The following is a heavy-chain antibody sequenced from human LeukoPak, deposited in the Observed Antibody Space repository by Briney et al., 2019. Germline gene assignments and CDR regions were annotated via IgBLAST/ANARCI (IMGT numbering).Heavy chain of an antibody. CDR1: GFTFSSYW. Sequence: GGSLRLSRAASGFTFSSYWMSWVRQARGKGLEWVANIKQDGSEKYYVDSVKGRFTTSRDNAKNSLYLQMNSLRAEDTAVYYCARDLAQEYSYGYEFYFDYWGQGTLVTVSS. D-gene: IGHD5-18*01. V-gene: IGHV3-7*01. CDR2: IKQDGSEK. CDR3: ARDLAQEYSYGYEFYFDY. J-gene: IGHJ4*02.